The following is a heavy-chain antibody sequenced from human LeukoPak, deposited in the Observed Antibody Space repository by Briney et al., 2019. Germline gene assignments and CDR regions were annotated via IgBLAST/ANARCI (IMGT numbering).Heavy chain of an antibody. D-gene: IGHD3-22*01. V-gene: IGHV3-23*01. CDR1: GFTFSSYA. J-gene: IGHJ4*02. CDR3: AKSDDSSYYFDY. Sequence: GGSLRLSCAAFGFTFSSYAMSWVRQGPGEGLVWVSAISGSGGSTYYADSVKGRFTISRDNSKNTLYLQMNSLRAEDTAVYYCAKSDDSSYYFDYWGQGTLVTVSS. CDR2: ISGSGGST.